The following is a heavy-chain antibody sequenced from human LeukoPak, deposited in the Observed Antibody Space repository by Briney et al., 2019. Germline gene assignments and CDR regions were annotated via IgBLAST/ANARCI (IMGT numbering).Heavy chain of an antibody. D-gene: IGHD3-9*01. V-gene: IGHV4-30-4*01. J-gene: IGHJ4*02. Sequence: PSETLSLTCTVSGGSISSGDYYWSWIRQPPGEGLEWIGYIYYSGSTYYNPSLKSRVTISVDTSKKQFSLKVTSVTAADTAVYYCARASNLLSGFDYWGQGTLVTVSS. CDR1: GGSISSGDYY. CDR3: ARASNLLSGFDY. CDR2: IYYSGST.